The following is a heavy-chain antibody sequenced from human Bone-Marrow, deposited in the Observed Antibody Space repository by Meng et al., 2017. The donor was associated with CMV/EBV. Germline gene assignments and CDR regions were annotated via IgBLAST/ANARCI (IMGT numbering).Heavy chain of an antibody. Sequence: GGSLRLSCAASGLTFSDYYMSWIRQAPGKGLEWVSYISSSGSTIYYADSVKGRFTISRDNAKNSLYLQMNSLRAEDTAVYYCARDAGYCSSTSRSCAHYGMDVWGQGTTVTVSS. CDR3: ARDAGYCSSTSRSCAHYGMDV. CDR2: ISSSGSTI. CDR1: GLTFSDYY. J-gene: IGHJ6*02. V-gene: IGHV3-11*01. D-gene: IGHD2-2*01.